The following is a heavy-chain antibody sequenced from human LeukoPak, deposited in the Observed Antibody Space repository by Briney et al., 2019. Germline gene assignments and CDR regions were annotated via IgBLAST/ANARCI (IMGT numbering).Heavy chain of an antibody. Sequence: SETLSLTCSVNGGSFSDYYWSWIRQSPEKGLEWVGEINHSGRTTYNPSLKSRVTISVDTSNNQFSLKLTSVTAADTAVYYCARGRSSSFRAFHCYYAVDVWGQGTTVTVSS. J-gene: IGHJ6*02. CDR1: GGSFSDYY. V-gene: IGHV4-34*01. CDR3: ARGRSSSFRAFHCYYAVDV. CDR2: INHSGRT. D-gene: IGHD6-13*01.